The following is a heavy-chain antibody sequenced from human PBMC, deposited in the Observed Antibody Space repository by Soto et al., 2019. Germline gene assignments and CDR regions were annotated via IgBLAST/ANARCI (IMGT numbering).Heavy chain of an antibody. J-gene: IGHJ6*02. V-gene: IGHV1-69*04. CDR1: GGTFSSYT. D-gene: IGHD3-10*01. CDR3: ARDTEIFLLWFGELGYYYYGMDV. CDR2: IIPILGIA. Sequence: GASVKVSCKASGGTFSSYTISWVRQAPGQGLEWMGRIIPILGIANYAQKFQGRVTITADKSTSTAYMQLSSLRSEDTAVYYCARDTEIFLLWFGELGYYYYGMDVWGQGTTVTVSS.